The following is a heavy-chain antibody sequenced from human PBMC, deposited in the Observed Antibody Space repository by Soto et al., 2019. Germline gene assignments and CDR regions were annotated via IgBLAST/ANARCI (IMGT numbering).Heavy chain of an antibody. J-gene: IGHJ4*02. Sequence: PGGSLRLSCAASGFTFSNYAMSWVRQAPGKGLEWVSSISASGGSTYYADSVRGRFTISRDNSKNTLYLQMNSLRAEDTAVYYCSKDLYDYGNYGYFDAWCQGALVTGSS. D-gene: IGHD4-17*01. CDR3: SKDLYDYGNYGYFDA. CDR1: GFTFSNYA. CDR2: ISASGGST. V-gene: IGHV3-23*01.